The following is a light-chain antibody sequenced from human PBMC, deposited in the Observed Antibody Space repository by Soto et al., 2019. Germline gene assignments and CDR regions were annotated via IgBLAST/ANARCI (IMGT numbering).Light chain of an antibody. J-gene: IGLJ2*01. Sequence: QSALTQPASVSGPPGQSITISCTGTSSDVGGHNYVSWYQQHPGKAPKLMIYDVSNRPSGVSNRFSGSKSGNTASLTISGLQAEDEGDYYCSSYTTSSTLVFGGGTKLTVL. CDR2: DVS. CDR3: SSYTTSSTLV. CDR1: SSDVGGHNY. V-gene: IGLV2-14*01.